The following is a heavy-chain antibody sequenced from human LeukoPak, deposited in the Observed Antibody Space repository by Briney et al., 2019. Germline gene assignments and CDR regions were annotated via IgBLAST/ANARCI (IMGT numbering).Heavy chain of an antibody. CDR2: INHSGST. J-gene: IGHJ6*03. CDR3: AYMGTYYYYYMDV. V-gene: IGHV4-39*07. D-gene: IGHD1-1*01. Sequence: SETLSLTCIVSGGSFRSSLYYWGWIRQPPGKGLEWIGEINHSGSTNYNPSLKSRVTISVDTSKNQFSLKLSSVTAADTAVYYCAYMGTYYYYYMDVWGKGTTVTISS. CDR1: GGSFRSSLYY.